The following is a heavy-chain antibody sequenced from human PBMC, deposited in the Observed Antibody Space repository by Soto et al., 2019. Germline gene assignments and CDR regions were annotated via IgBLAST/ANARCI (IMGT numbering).Heavy chain of an antibody. CDR3: ARNPIYGSGSAPLDY. Sequence: PGGSLRLSCAASGFTFSSYAMHWVRQAPGKGLEWVAVISYDGSNKYYADSVKGRFTISRDNSKNTLYLQMNSLRAEDTAVYYCARNPIYGSGSAPLDYWGQGTLVTVSS. V-gene: IGHV3-30-3*01. CDR2: ISYDGSNK. D-gene: IGHD3-10*01. J-gene: IGHJ4*02. CDR1: GFTFSSYA.